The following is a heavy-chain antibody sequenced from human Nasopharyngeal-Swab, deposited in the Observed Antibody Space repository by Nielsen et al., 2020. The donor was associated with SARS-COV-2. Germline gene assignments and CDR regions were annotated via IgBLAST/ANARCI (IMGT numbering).Heavy chain of an antibody. CDR1: GFTFSSYW. Sequence: GGSLRLSCAASGFTFSSYWMSWVRQAPGKGLEWVANIKQDGSEMYYVDSVKGRFTISRDNAKNSLYLQMNSLRVEDTAVYNCAREGRDGFDYWGQGTLVTVSS. CDR2: IKQDGSEM. D-gene: IGHD5-24*01. V-gene: IGHV3-7*01. J-gene: IGHJ4*02. CDR3: AREGRDGFDY.